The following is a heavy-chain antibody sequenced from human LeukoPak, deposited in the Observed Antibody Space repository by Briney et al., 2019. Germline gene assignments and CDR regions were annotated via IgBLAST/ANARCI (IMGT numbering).Heavy chain of an antibody. CDR2: IYHSGST. V-gene: IGHV4-4*02. CDR1: GGSISSSNW. CDR3: ATLWFGELGSWFDP. Sequence: SETLSLTCAVSGGSISSSNWWSWVRQPPGKGLEWIGEIYHSGSTNYNPSLKSRVTMSVDKSKNQFSLKLSSVTAADTAVYYCATLWFGELGSWFDPWGQGTLVTVSS. J-gene: IGHJ5*02. D-gene: IGHD3-10*01.